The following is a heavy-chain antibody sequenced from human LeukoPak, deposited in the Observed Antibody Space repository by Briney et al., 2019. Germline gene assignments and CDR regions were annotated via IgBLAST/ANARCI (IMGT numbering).Heavy chain of an antibody. CDR1: GFTFSSYA. CDR3: ARTGDGYNPWLDP. Sequence: PGRTLRLSCAASGFTFSSYAMHWVRQAPGKGLEWVAVISYDGSNKYYADSVKGRFTISRDNSKNTLYLQMNSLRAEDTAVYYCARTGDGYNPWLDPWGQGTLVTVSS. J-gene: IGHJ5*02. D-gene: IGHD5-24*01. V-gene: IGHV3-30*04. CDR2: ISYDGSNK.